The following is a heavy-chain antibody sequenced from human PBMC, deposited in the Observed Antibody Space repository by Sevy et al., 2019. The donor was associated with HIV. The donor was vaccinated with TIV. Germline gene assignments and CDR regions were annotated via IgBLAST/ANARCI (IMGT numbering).Heavy chain of an antibody. CDR2: IGYDGKDK. J-gene: IGHJ4*02. CDR3: AKNTASAGTGGFDY. V-gene: IGHV3-30*02. D-gene: IGHD6-19*01. CDR1: GFTFSYYG. Sequence: GGSLRLSCTASGFTFSYYGMHWVRQTPGKGLEWVAFIGYDGKDKYYSDSVKGRFAISTDNSKKTLFLQMNSLRTEDTAIYYCAKNTASAGTGGFDYWGQGALVTVSS.